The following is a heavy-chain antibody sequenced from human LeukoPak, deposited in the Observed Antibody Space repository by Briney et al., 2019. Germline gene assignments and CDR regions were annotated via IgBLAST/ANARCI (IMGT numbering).Heavy chain of an antibody. V-gene: IGHV1-2*02. Sequence: ASVKVSCKASGYTFTSYYMHWVRQAPGQGLEWMGWINPHTGGADFAQKFQGRVTMTRDTSISTAYMELNRLTSDDTAVYFCARIDYASGSHDYWGQGTLVTVSS. CDR2: INPHTGGA. D-gene: IGHD3-10*01. J-gene: IGHJ4*02. CDR1: GYTFTSYY. CDR3: ARIDYASGSHDY.